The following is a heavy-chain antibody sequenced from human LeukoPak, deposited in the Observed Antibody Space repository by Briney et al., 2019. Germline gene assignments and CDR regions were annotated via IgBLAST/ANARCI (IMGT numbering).Heavy chain of an antibody. D-gene: IGHD3-10*01. J-gene: IGHJ4*02. Sequence: SETLSLTCTVSGGSISTYYWSWIRQPAGKGLEWIGRIYTSGSTIYNPPLKSRVTMSADTSKNQFSLKLSSVAAADAAVYYCARASSGSYLVDWGQGTLVTVSS. CDR3: ARASSGSYLVD. CDR1: GGSISTYY. V-gene: IGHV4-4*07. CDR2: IYTSGST.